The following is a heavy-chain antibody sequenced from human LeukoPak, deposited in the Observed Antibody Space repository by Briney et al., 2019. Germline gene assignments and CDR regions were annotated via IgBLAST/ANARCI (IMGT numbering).Heavy chain of an antibody. Sequence: PGGSLRLSCEASGFTFSSYAIRWVRQAPGTGLEWVSSIPGSGGATYYADSARGRLSISRDSSKNTVYLQMNSLRDEDTAVYYCARARPWDSSRSYYFGMDVWGHGTTVTVSS. J-gene: IGHJ6*02. CDR3: ARARPWDSSRSYYFGMDV. CDR2: IPGSGGAT. D-gene: IGHD3-22*01. V-gene: IGHV3-23*01. CDR1: GFTFSSYA.